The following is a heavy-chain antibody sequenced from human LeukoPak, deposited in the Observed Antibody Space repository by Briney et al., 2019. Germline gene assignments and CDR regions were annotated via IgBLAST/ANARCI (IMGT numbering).Heavy chain of an antibody. CDR3: ARVLYYYDSSLAFDI. Sequence: SETLSLTCTVSGGSINSYYWSWIRQPPGKGLEWIGYLHYGGSTNYNPSLKSRVTISGDTSKNQISLKLSSVTAADTAVYYCARVLYYYDSSLAFDIWGQGTMVTVSS. CDR2: LHYGGST. J-gene: IGHJ3*02. V-gene: IGHV4-59*12. D-gene: IGHD3-22*01. CDR1: GGSINSYY.